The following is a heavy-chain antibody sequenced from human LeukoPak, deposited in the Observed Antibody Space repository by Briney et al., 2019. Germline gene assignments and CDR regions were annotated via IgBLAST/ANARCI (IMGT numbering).Heavy chain of an antibody. CDR2: ISGSGGST. CDR3: ARWVLRYYYDSSGEFDY. D-gene: IGHD3-22*01. V-gene: IGHV3-23*01. Sequence: GGSLRLSCAASGFTFSSYGMSWVRQAPGKGLEWVSAISGSGGSTYYADSVKGRFTISRDNSKNTLYLQMNSLRAEDTAVYYCARWVLRYYYDSSGEFDYWGQGTLVTVSS. CDR1: GFTFSSYG. J-gene: IGHJ4*02.